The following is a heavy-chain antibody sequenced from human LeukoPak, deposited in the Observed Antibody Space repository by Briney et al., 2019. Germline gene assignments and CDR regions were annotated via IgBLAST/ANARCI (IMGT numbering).Heavy chain of an antibody. D-gene: IGHD6-13*01. CDR3: ARDEPIAAAGFDA. CDR2: ITSSSSYI. CDR1: GFTFSSYS. J-gene: IGHJ5*02. Sequence: GGSLRLSCAASGFTFSSYSMNWVRQAPGKGLEWVSSITSSSSYIYYADSVKGRFTISRANAKNPLYLQMNSLRAEDTAVYYCARDEPIAAAGFDAWGQGTLVTVSS. V-gene: IGHV3-21*01.